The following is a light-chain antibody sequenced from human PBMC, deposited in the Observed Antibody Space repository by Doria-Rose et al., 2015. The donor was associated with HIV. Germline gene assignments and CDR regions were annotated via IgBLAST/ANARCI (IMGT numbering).Light chain of an antibody. V-gene: IGKV3-20*01. CDR3: HQYGTSWT. Sequence: LTQSLGTLSLSPGERATLSCRASQSFSSTYLAWYQQKPGQAPSLLIYDGSTRATGIPDRFSASGSWTDFTLTINRLEPEDFALYYCHQYGTSWTFGQGTKVEI. CDR1: QSFSSTY. CDR2: DGS. J-gene: IGKJ1*01.